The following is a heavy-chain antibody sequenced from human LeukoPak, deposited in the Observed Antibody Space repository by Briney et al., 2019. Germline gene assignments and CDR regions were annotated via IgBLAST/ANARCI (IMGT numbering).Heavy chain of an antibody. D-gene: IGHD3-22*01. CDR2: IYYSGST. CDR1: GVSIGSHY. J-gene: IGHJ5*02. V-gene: IGHV4-59*11. CDR3: ARHSRSGYRNWFDP. Sequence: SETLSLTCTVSGVSIGSHYWSWIRQPPGKGLEWIGYIYYSGSTNYNPSLKSRVTISVDTSKNQFSLKLSSVTAADTAVYYCARHSRSGYRNWFDPWGQGTLVTVSS.